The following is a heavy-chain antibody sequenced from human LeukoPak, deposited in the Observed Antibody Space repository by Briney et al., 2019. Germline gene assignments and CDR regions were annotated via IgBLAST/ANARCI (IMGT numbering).Heavy chain of an antibody. V-gene: IGHV4-34*01. CDR3: ARGGLPTYDAFDI. CDR2: INHSGST. CDR1: GGSFSGYY. Sequence: SETLSLTCAVYGGSFSGYYWSWIRQPPGKGLEWIGEINHSGSTNYNPSLKSRVTISVDTSKNQFSLKLSSVTAADTAVYYCARGGLPTYDAFDIWGQGTMVTVSS. J-gene: IGHJ3*02.